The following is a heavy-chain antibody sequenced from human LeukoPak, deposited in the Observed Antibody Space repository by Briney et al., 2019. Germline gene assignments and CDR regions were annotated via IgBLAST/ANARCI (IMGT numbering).Heavy chain of an antibody. CDR3: AKDRPHPSVEPTNFDY. CDR2: ISGSGGST. Sequence: GGSLRLSCAASGFPFSIHGMSWVRQAPGKGLEWVSAISGSGGSTYYADSVKGRFTSSRDNSKNTLYLQMNSLRAEDTAVYYCAKDRPHPSVEPTNFDYWGQGTLVTVSS. J-gene: IGHJ4*02. CDR1: GFPFSIHG. V-gene: IGHV3-23*01. D-gene: IGHD5/OR15-5a*01.